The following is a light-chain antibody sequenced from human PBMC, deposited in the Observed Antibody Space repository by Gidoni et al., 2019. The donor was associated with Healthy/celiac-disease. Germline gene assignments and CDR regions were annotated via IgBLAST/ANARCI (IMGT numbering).Light chain of an antibody. CDR2: GAS. CDR1: QSVSSN. CDR3: QQYNNWPPWT. Sequence: EIVMTQSPATLSVSPGERATLSCRASQSVSSNLAWYQQKPGQAPRHLIYGASTRATGIPARFSGSRSGTEFTLTISSLQSEEFAVYYCQQYNNWPPWTFGQGTKVEIK. J-gene: IGKJ1*01. V-gene: IGKV3-15*01.